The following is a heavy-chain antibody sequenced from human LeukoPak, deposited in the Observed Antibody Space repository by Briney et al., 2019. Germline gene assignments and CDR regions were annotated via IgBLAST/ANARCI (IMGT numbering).Heavy chain of an antibody. D-gene: IGHD5-18*01. Sequence: PGGSLRLSCAASGFTFSNHGMTWVRQAPGKRLEWVSSISGSGSSAYHADSVKGRLTISRDNSENTLYLQMNSLRAEDTAVYYCAKCLSYSALYNWFNPWGQGTLVTVSS. V-gene: IGHV3-23*01. CDR3: AKCLSYSALYNWFNP. CDR1: GFTFSNHG. CDR2: ISGSGSSA. J-gene: IGHJ5*02.